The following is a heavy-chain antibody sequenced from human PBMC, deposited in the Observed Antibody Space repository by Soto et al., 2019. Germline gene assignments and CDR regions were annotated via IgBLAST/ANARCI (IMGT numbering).Heavy chain of an antibody. CDR1: GYAFDTSG. Sequence: QVQLVQSRGEVKKPGDSVRVSCKTSGYAFDTSGVTWVRQAPGEGLEWMGWISTYNGRTRYAQRFQGRLTMTTDTVSTTVYMELKSLTYDDTAVYFCARDCSGTSCHVYWGQGSLVTVSS. J-gene: IGHJ4*02. CDR3: ARDCSGTSCHVY. V-gene: IGHV1-18*01. D-gene: IGHD2-2*01. CDR2: ISTYNGRT.